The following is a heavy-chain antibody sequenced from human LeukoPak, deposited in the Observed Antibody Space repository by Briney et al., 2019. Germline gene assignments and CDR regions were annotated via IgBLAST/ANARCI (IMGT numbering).Heavy chain of an antibody. CDR3: ARHTSGRWYFDY. D-gene: IGHD1-26*01. Sequence: GGSLRLSCAASGFAFSTYSMNWVRQAPGKGLEWVSSISSSSSYIYYADSVKGRFTISRDNAKNSLYLQMNSLRAEDTAVYYCARHTSGRWYFDYWGQGTLVTVSS. CDR2: ISSSSSYI. V-gene: IGHV3-21*01. J-gene: IGHJ4*02. CDR1: GFAFSTYS.